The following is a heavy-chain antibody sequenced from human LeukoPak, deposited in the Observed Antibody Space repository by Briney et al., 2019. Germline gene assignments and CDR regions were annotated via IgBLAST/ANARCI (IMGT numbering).Heavy chain of an antibody. J-gene: IGHJ4*02. CDR2: ISGDGSST. CDR3: ARGGWGTAIDY. V-gene: IGHV3-74*01. D-gene: IGHD1-7*01. Sequence: VGSLTVSCAASGFTFSSYWMHWVRQAPGKGLVWVSYISGDGSSTTYADSVKGRFTISRDNAKNTLDLQMNSLRAEDTAVYYCARGGWGTAIDYRAQGTLVSVSS. CDR1: GFTFSSYW.